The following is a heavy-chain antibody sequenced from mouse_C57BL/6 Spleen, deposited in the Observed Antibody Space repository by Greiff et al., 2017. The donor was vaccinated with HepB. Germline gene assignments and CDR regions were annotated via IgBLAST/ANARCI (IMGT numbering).Heavy chain of an antibody. CDR3: ARGNYYGPYAMDY. D-gene: IGHD1-2*01. CDR2: INPNNGGT. J-gene: IGHJ4*01. V-gene: IGHV1-22*01. CDR1: GYTFTDYN. Sequence: VHVKQSGPELVKPGASVKMSCKASGYTFTDYNMHWVKQSHGKSLEWIGYINPNNGGTSYNQKFKGKATLTVNKSSSTAYMELRSLTSEDSAVYYCARGNYYGPYAMDYWGQGTSVTVSS.